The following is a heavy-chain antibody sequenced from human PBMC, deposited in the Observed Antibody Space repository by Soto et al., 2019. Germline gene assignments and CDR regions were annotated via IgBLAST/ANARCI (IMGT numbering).Heavy chain of an antibody. D-gene: IGHD2-15*01. V-gene: IGHV1-69*12. CDR3: ARARTSSCPVGCWCAP. Sequence: QVQLVQSGAEVKKPGSSVKVSCKASGGTFSSYAISWVRQAPGQGLEWMGGIIPIFGTGNYAQKFQGRVTITADESTSSAYMELSSLISEDTAVYYCARARTSSCPVGCWCAPWGQGTLVTVSS. CDR1: GGTFSSYA. J-gene: IGHJ5*02. CDR2: IIPIFGTG.